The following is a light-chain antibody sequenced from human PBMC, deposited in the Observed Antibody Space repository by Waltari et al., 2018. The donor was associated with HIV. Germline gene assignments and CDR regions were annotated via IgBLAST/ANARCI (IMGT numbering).Light chain of an antibody. CDR3: VLFMGNGIWV. CDR1: SCSVSTRYY. Sequence: QPVVTQEPSFSVSPGGTVTLTCGLSSCSVSTRYYPSWYQQTPGQAPRTLIYSTNTRSSGVPDRFSGSILGNKAALTITGAQADDESDYYCVLFMGNGIWVFGGGTKLTVL. V-gene: IGLV8-61*01. J-gene: IGLJ3*02. CDR2: STN.